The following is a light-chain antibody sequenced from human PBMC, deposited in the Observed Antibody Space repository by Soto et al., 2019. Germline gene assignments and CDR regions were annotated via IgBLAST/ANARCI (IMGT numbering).Light chain of an antibody. Sequence: QPVLTQSPSASASLGASVKLTCTLSSGHSSYAIAWHQQQPEKGPRYLMKLDSDGSHTKGDAIPDRFSGSSSGAERYLTISSLQSADEAEYYCQTWGTGIHVVFGGGTKVTVL. CDR2: LDSDGSH. CDR1: SGHSSYA. CDR3: QTWGTGIHVV. V-gene: IGLV4-69*01. J-gene: IGLJ2*01.